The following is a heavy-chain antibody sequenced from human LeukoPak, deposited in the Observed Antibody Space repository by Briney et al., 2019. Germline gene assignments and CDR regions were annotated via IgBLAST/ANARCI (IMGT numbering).Heavy chain of an antibody. J-gene: IGHJ5*02. Sequence: ASVKVSCKASGYTFTSYEINWVQQATGQGLEWMGWMNPNSGDTGYAQKFQGRVTMTRDTSISTAYMELSSLRSEDTAVYYCARDILTGPTNWFDPWGQGTLVTVSS. CDR2: MNPNSGDT. CDR1: GYTFTSYE. CDR3: ARDILTGPTNWFDP. V-gene: IGHV1-8*01. D-gene: IGHD3-9*01.